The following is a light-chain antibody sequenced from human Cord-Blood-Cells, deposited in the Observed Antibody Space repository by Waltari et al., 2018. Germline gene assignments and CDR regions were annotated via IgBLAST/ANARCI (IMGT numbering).Light chain of an antibody. V-gene: IGLV1-47*01. CDR1: SSNIGSNY. Sequence: QSVLTQPPSASGTPGQRVTISCSGSSSNIGSNYVYWYQQLPGTAPKLLIYRNNPRPPGVPDRFSGSKSGTSASLAIGGLRSEADAAYYCAAWDDSLSGWVFGGGTKLTVL. CDR2: RNN. CDR3: AAWDDSLSGWV. J-gene: IGLJ3*02.